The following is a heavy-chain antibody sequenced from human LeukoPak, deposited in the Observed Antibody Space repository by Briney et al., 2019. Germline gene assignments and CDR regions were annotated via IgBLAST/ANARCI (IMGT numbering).Heavy chain of an antibody. CDR3: ARLQYCSGTSCYWFDP. D-gene: IGHD2-2*01. J-gene: IGHJ5*02. CDR1: GGSISSGLYS. CDR2: IYHTGRT. Sequence: PSQTLSLTCDVSGGSISSGLYSWSWIRQPLGKGLEWIGYIYHTGRTYYNPSLKSRVTISVDTSKNQFSLRLSSVTAADTAVYYCARLQYCSGTSCYWFDPWGQGTLVTVSS. V-gene: IGHV4-30-2*01.